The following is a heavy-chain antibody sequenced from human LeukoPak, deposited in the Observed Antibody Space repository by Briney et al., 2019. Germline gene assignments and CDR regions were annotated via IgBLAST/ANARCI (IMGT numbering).Heavy chain of an antibody. V-gene: IGHV4-61*02. CDR2: IYTSGST. CDR3: ARDAPDSSSWGYYYYYMDV. D-gene: IGHD6-6*01. CDR1: GGSISSGSYY. Sequence: SETLSLTCTVSGGSISSGSYYWSWIRQPAGKGLEWIGRIYTSGSTNYNPSLKSRVTISVDTSKNQFSLKLSSVTAADTAVYYCARDAPDSSSWGYYYYYMDVWGKGTTVTVSS. J-gene: IGHJ6*03.